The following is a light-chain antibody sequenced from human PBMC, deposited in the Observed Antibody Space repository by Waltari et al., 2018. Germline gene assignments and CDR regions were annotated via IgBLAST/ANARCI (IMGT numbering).Light chain of an antibody. J-gene: IGLJ1*01. V-gene: IGLV2-14*03. Sequence: QSALTQPASVSGSPGQSITVSCTGTSSDVGGYPYVSWYQQHPGKAPKLMIYEVSNRPPGVSNRFSGSKSGNTASLTISGLQVEDEADYYCSSYTRSSTYVFGAGTKVTV. CDR1: SSDVGGYPY. CDR2: EVS. CDR3: SSYTRSSTYV.